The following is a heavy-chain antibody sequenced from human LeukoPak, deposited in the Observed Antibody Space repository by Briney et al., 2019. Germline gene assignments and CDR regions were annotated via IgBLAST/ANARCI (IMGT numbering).Heavy chain of an antibody. D-gene: IGHD6-13*01. CDR1: GASITSYY. V-gene: IGHV4-59*08. CDR3: ARHVAAGSYYFDY. J-gene: IGHJ4*02. Sequence: SETLSLTCTVSGASITSYYWSWIRQPPGKGLEWIGYLYYSGSTNYNPSLKSRVTISVDTSKNQFSLKLGSVTAADTAVYYCARHVAAGSYYFDYWGQGTLVTVSS. CDR2: LYYSGST.